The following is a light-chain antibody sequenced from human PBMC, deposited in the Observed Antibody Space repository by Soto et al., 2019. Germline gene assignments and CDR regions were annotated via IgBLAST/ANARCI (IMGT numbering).Light chain of an antibody. J-gene: IGLJ3*02. CDR1: SSDVGRYNF. V-gene: IGLV2-14*01. Sequence: QSALTQPASVSGSPGQSITISCTGSSSDVGRYNFVSWYQQHPGRAPKLMIYEVSNRPSGVSNRFSASKSGNTASLTISGLQAEDEADYHCSSFTSSNTGVFGGGTQLTVL. CDR2: EVS. CDR3: SSFTSSNTGV.